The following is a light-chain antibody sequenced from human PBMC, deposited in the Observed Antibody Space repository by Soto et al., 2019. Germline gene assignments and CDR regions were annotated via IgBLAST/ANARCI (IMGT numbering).Light chain of an antibody. J-gene: IGLJ3*02. Sequence: QSVLTQPASVSGSPGQSITISCTGTSSDVGAYNYVSWYQQHPGKAPKLMIYEVSNRPSGVSDRFSGSKSGNTASLTISGLQAEDEAGYYCSSYTSSSTLWVFGGGTKLTVL. CDR1: SSDVGAYNY. CDR2: EVS. CDR3: SSYTSSSTLWV. V-gene: IGLV2-14*01.